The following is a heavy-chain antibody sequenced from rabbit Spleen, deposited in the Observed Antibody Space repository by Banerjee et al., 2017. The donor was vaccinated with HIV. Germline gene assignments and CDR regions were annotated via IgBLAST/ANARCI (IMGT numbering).Heavy chain of an antibody. CDR3: ARASTADDYPFNV. CDR1: GFDLSSYYY. D-gene: IGHD7-1*01. CDR2: IDGGSSGFT. J-gene: IGHJ4*02. V-gene: IGHV1S45*01. Sequence: QEQLEESGGGLVKPGGTLTLTCTASGFDLSSYYYMCWVRQAPGKGLEWIACIDGGSSGFTYFASWAKGRFTCSKASSTTVTLQMTSLTAADTATYFCARASTADDYPFNVWGPGTLVTVS.